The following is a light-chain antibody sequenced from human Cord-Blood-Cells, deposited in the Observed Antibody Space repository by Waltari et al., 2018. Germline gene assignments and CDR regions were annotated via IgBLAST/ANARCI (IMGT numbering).Light chain of an antibody. V-gene: IGLV3-1*01. CDR1: KSGDKY. CDR2: QDS. CDR3: QAWDSSTYV. Sequence: SYELTQPPSVSVSPGPTASITCSGDKSGDKYACWYQQKPGQSPVLVIYQDSKRPSGIPERFSGSNSGNTATLTISGTQAMDEADYYCQAWDSSTYVFGTGTKVTVL. J-gene: IGLJ1*01.